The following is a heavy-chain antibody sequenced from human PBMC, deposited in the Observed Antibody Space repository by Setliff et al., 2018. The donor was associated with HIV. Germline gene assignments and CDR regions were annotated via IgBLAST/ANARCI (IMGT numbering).Heavy chain of an antibody. CDR2: IIPIFGTA. V-gene: IGHV1-69*05. Sequence: SVKVSCKASGGTFSSYAISWVRQAPGQGLEWMGGIIPIFGTANYAQKFQGRVTITTDESTSTAYMELSSLRFEDTATYYCARDQATGYEKVWFSWIDPWGQGILVTVSS. CDR3: ARDQATGYEKVWFSWIDP. J-gene: IGHJ5*02. D-gene: IGHD5-12*01. CDR1: GGTFSSYA.